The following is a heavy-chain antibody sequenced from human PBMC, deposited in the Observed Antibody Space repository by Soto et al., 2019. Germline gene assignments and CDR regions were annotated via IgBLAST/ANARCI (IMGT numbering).Heavy chain of an antibody. Sequence: SETLSLTCTVSGGSISSYYWSWIRQPPGKGLEWIGYIYYSGSTNYNPSLKSRVTISVDTSKNQFSLKLSSVTAADTAVYYCARSPTFGVPAAIYYYGMDVWGQGTAVTVSS. V-gene: IGHV4-59*01. CDR1: GGSISSYY. J-gene: IGHJ6*02. D-gene: IGHD2-2*01. CDR3: ARSPTFGVPAAIYYYGMDV. CDR2: IYYSGST.